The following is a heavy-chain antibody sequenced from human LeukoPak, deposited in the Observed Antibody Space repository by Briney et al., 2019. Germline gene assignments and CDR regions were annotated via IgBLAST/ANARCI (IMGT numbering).Heavy chain of an antibody. Sequence: GGSLRLSCAASGFTFSSYAMTYVRQAPGKGLEWVSSISSSSSYIYYADSVKGRFTISRDNAKNSLYLQMNSLRAEDTAVYYCARAKRAGGWAFDIWGQGTMVTVSS. CDR1: GFTFSSYA. CDR2: ISSSSSYI. CDR3: ARAKRAGGWAFDI. D-gene: IGHD3-10*01. J-gene: IGHJ3*02. V-gene: IGHV3-21*01.